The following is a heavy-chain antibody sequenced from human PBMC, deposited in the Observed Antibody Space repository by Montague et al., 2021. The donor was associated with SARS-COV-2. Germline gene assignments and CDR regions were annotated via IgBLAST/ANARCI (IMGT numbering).Heavy chain of an antibody. CDR3: ARDSGSYFAP. J-gene: IGHJ5*02. D-gene: IGHD1-26*01. V-gene: IGHV3-30*04. Sequence: SLRLSCAASGFTFSSYAMHWVRQAPGKGLEWVALISYDGSNKYYADSAKGRFTISRDNSKNTLYLQMNSLRAEDTAVYYWARDSGSYFAPWGQGTLVTVSS. CDR2: ISYDGSNK. CDR1: GFTFSSYA.